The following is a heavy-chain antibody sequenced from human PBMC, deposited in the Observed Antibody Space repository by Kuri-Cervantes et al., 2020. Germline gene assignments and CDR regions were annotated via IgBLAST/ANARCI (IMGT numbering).Heavy chain of an antibody. CDR3: ARVGYSISSWMGDFDY. CDR2: MNPNSGGT. CDR1: GYTFTSYD. V-gene: IGHV1-2*02. Sequence: ASVKVSCKASGYTFTSYDINWVRQATGQGLEWMGWMNPNSGGTNYAQKFQGRVTMTRDTSISTTYMELSRLRTYDTAVYYCARVGYSISSWMGDFDYWGQGTLVTVSS. D-gene: IGHD3-3*02. J-gene: IGHJ4*02.